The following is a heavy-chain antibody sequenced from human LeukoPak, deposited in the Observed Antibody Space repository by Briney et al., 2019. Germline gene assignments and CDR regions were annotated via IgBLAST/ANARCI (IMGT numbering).Heavy chain of an antibody. J-gene: IGHJ5*02. D-gene: IGHD2-2*02. V-gene: IGHV4-38-2*02. CDR1: GYPISSGYY. CDR2: LYHSGST. CDR3: ARECSSTTCYTRSFDP. Sequence: SETLSLTCIVSGYPISSGYYWGWIRQPPGKGLEWIGNLYHSGSTYYNPSLRSRAIISGDTSKNQFSLSLSSVTAADTAVYYCARECSSTTCYTRSFDPWGQGTLVTVSS.